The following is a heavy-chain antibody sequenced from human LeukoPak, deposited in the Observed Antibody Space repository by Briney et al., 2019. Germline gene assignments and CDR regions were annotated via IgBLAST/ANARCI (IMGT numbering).Heavy chain of an antibody. CDR1: GFTFSSYS. J-gene: IGHJ4*02. Sequence: GGSLRLSCAASGFTFSSYSMNWVHQAPGKGLEWVSSISSSSSYIYYADSVKGRFTISRDNAKNSLYLQMNSLRAEDTAVYYCARDPGVAVAEQGYWGQGTLVTVSS. CDR2: ISSSSSYI. CDR3: ARDPGVAVAEQGY. D-gene: IGHD6-19*01. V-gene: IGHV3-21*01.